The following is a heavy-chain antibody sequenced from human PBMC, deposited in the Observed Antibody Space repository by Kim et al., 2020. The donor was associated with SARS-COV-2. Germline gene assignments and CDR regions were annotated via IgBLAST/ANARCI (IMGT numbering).Heavy chain of an antibody. CDR2: IYSGGST. V-gene: IGHV3-53*04. J-gene: IGHJ6*03. D-gene: IGHD6-19*01. Sequence: GGSLRLSCAASGFTVSSNYMSWVRQAPGKGLEWVSVIYSGGSTYYADSVKGRFTISRHNSKNTLYLQMNSLRAEDTAVYYCARGAIEGMYSSGWYRYYYYMDVWGKGTTVTVSS. CDR1: GFTVSSNY. CDR3: ARGAIEGMYSSGWYRYYYYMDV.